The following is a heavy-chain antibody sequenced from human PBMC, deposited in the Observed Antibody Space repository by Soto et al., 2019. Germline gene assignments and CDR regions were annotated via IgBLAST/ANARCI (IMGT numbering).Heavy chain of an antibody. V-gene: IGHV1-3*01. J-gene: IGHJ4*02. CDR2: INAGNGNT. Sequence: QVQLVQSGAEVKKPGASVKVSCKASGYTFTSYAIYWVRQAPGQRLEWMGWINAGNGNTKYSQKFQGRVTITRDTTASTAYMELSSLRSEDTAVYYFAIDMGFGLSDYWGQGNLVTVSS. CDR1: GYTFTSYA. D-gene: IGHD3-10*01. CDR3: AIDMGFGLSDY.